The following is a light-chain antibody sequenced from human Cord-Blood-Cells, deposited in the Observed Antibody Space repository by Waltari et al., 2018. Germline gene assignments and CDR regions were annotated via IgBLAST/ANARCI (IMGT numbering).Light chain of an antibody. J-gene: IGKJ4*01. CDR3: QQYGSSPLT. V-gene: IGKV3-20*01. CDR1: QSVSSSY. Sequence: EIVLTQSPGTLSLSPGERATLSCRASQSVSSSYLAWYQQKPGQAPSLLIYGACSRATGIPDRFSGSGSGTDFTLTISRLEPEDFAVYYCQQYGSSPLTFGGGTKVEIK. CDR2: GAC.